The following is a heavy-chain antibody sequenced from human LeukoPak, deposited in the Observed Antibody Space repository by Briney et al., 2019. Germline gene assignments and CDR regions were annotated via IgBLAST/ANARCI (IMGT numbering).Heavy chain of an antibody. V-gene: IGHV4/OR15-8*02. J-gene: IGHJ4*02. Sequence: SETLSLTCGVSGGSISGTNWWSWVRQPPGQGLEWIGEISLTGQTNYNPSLNGRVTMSLDKSSNQLSLNPTSVTAADTATYYCSRESGAFCPFGYWGQGTLVIVPS. CDR3: SRESGAFCPFGY. D-gene: IGHD1-26*01. CDR2: ISLTGQT. CDR1: GGSISGTNW.